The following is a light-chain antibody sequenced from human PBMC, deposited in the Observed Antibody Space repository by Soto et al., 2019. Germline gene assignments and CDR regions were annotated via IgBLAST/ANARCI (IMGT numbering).Light chain of an antibody. J-gene: IGKJ4*01. Sequence: EIVMTQSPATLSVSPGEIATLSCRASQSVSSNLAWYQQTPGQAPRLLIYGASTRAIGIPARCSGSWSGTEFHYPASREQPEDSGVDYWHQYNDHWPTLGGGTKVEMK. CDR1: QSVSSN. CDR3: HQYNDHWPT. CDR2: GAS. V-gene: IGKV3-15*01.